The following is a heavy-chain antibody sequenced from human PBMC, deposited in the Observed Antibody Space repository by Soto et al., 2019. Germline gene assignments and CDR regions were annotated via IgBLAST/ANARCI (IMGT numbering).Heavy chain of an antibody. CDR1: GYTFTDYV. CDR2: VDPEDGEA. J-gene: IGHJ4*02. CDR3: VTFQGAQHFVH. V-gene: IGHV1-69-2*01. Sequence: EVQLVQSGAEVKKPGATVKISCKVSGYTFTDYVMHWVQQAPGKGLEWMGLVDPEDGEAMYAESIQDRVTITADRSTDTDYTELRRLRSEDTALYYCVTFQGAQHFVHWGQGTLVTLSS. D-gene: IGHD1-26*01.